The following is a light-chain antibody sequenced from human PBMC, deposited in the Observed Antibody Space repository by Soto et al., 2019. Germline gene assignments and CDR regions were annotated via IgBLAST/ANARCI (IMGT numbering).Light chain of an antibody. CDR3: AAWDDSLHVI. Sequence: QSALTQPPSASATPGQRVTISCSGSSSNIGSRTVNWYQQLPGSAPKLLVYNDNQRPSGVPDHFSGSKSGTSASLAISGLQSEDEADYYCAAWDDSLHVIFGGGTKVTVL. CDR2: NDN. J-gene: IGLJ2*01. V-gene: IGLV1-44*01. CDR1: SSNIGSRT.